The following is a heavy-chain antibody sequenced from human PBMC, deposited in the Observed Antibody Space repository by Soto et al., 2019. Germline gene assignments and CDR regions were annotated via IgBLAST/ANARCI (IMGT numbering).Heavy chain of an antibody. CDR2: ISGSGGST. J-gene: IGHJ4*02. V-gene: IGHV3-23*04. CDR3: AKGHCSGGSCYSGEVY. Sequence: EVQLVESGGGLVQPGGSLRLSCAASGFTFSTYAMTWVRQAPGKGLEWVSGISGSGGSTYYADSVKGRFTISRDNSKNTLYLQMNSLRGEDTALYYCAKGHCSGGSCYSGEVYWGQGTLVTVSS. CDR1: GFTFSTYA. D-gene: IGHD2-15*01.